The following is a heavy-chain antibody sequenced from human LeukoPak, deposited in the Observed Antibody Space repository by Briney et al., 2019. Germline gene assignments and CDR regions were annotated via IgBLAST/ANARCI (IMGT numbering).Heavy chain of an antibody. J-gene: IGHJ4*02. CDR1: GGTFSSYA. D-gene: IGHD1-26*01. CDR2: IIPIFGRA. Sequence: GASVKVSCTASGGTFSSYAINWVRQAPGQGPEWMGGIIPIFGRANYAQKFQGRVTMTTDESTSTAYMELSSLRSEDTAVYYCARVFARSGEISGSYFYYWGQGTLVTVSS. CDR3: ARVFARSGEISGSYFYY. V-gene: IGHV1-69*05.